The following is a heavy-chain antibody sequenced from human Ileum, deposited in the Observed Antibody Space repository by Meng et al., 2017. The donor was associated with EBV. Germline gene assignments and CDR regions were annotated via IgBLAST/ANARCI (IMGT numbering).Heavy chain of an antibody. CDR3: ARDWEGSWAVFDY. Sequence: QGQSVQSCAEVKKHGASVKVSGKVSGYTLSGYYMNGGRQAPGQGLEWMGWINPNSGGTKYAQKFQGWVTMTRDTSISTVYMELSRLRSDDTAVYYCARDWEGSWAVFDYWGQGTLVTVSS. CDR2: INPNSGGT. CDR1: GYTLSGYY. J-gene: IGHJ4*02. V-gene: IGHV1-2*04. D-gene: IGHD6-13*01.